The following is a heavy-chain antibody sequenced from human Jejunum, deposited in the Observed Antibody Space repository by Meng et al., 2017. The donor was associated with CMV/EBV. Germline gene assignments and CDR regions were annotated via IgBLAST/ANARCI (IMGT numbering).Heavy chain of an antibody. Sequence: TFSAYTMHWVRQAPGKGLGWVALISYDGATKYYADSVKGRFTISRDNSRNTLYLQMNSLRVEDTAVYYCARGRGGTILSFYGMDVWGQGTTVTVSS. J-gene: IGHJ6*02. CDR3: ARGRGGTILSFYGMDV. D-gene: IGHD1-1*01. V-gene: IGHV3-30*04. CDR1: TFSAYT. CDR2: ISYDGATK.